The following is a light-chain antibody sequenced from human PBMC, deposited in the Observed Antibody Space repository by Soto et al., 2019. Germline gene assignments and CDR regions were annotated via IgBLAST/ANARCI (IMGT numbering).Light chain of an antibody. CDR2: SNN. J-gene: IGLJ1*01. CDR1: SSNIGSNT. V-gene: IGLV1-44*01. CDR3: AAWDDSLNGRGV. Sequence: QSVLTQPPSASGTPGQRVTISCSGSSSNIGSNTISWYQQLPGTAPKLLIYSNNQRPSGVPDRFSGSKSGTSASLAISGLQSEDEADYYRAAWDDSLNGRGVFGTGTKLTVL.